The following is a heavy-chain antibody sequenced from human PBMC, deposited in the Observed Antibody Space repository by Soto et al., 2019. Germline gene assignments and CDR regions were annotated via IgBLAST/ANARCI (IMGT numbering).Heavy chain of an antibody. CDR2: INPNSGGT. CDR1: GYTFTGYY. CDR3: ARFQRHILTGYYRRGGDYFDY. J-gene: IGHJ4*02. V-gene: IGHV1-2*04. D-gene: IGHD3-9*01. Sequence: ASVKVSCKASGYTFTGYYMHWVRQAPGQGLEWMGWINPNSGGTNYAQKFKGWVTMTRDTSISTAYMELSRLRSDDTAVYYCARFQRHILTGYYRRGGDYFDYWGQGTLVTVSS.